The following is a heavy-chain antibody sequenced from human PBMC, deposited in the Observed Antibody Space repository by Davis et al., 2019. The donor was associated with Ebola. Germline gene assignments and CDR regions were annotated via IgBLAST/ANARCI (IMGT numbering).Heavy chain of an antibody. Sequence: PGGSLRLSCGASGFTFKNYAMSWVRLAPGKGLEWVANIKQDGSEKYYVDSVKGRFTISRDNAKNSLYLQMNSLRAEDTAVYYCARKSTFFDYWGQGTRVTVSS. J-gene: IGHJ4*02. CDR2: IKQDGSEK. V-gene: IGHV3-7*03. D-gene: IGHD3-16*01. CDR3: ARKSTFFDY. CDR1: GFTFKNYA.